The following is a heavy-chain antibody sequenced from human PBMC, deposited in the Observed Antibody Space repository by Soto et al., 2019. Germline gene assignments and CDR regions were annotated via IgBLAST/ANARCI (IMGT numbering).Heavy chain of an antibody. CDR3: ARDSSITIFGVVPEDYYYYGMDV. Sequence: SVKVSCKASGGTFSSYAISWVRQAPGQGLEWMGGIIPIFGTANYAQKFQGRVTITADESTSTAYMELSSLRSEDTAVYYCARDSSITIFGVVPEDYYYYGMDVWGQGTTVTVSS. J-gene: IGHJ6*02. CDR2: IIPIFGTA. CDR1: GGTFSSYA. V-gene: IGHV1-69*13. D-gene: IGHD3-3*01.